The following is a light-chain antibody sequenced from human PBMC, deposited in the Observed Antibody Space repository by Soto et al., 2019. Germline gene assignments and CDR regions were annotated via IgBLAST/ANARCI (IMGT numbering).Light chain of an antibody. V-gene: IGKV1-27*01. Sequence: DIQMTQSPSSLSASVGDRVSITCRASQGITNHLAWYQQKPGKVPKLLIYGASTLQSWVPSRFSGSGSGTDFTLTISSLQPEDVATYYCQKYDAVPVTFGQGTRLEMK. CDR3: QKYDAVPVT. CDR1: QGITNH. CDR2: GAS. J-gene: IGKJ5*01.